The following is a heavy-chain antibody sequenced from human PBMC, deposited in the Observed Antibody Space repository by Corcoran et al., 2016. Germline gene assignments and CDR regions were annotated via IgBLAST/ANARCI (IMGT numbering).Heavy chain of an antibody. J-gene: IGHJ5*02. D-gene: IGHD3-9*01. CDR3: ARHCDISWFDP. CDR1: GGSISSSSYY. Sequence: QLQLQESGPGLVKPSETLSLTCTVSGGSISSSSYYWGWIRQPPGKGLEWIGSIYYSGSTYYHPSLKSRVTISVDTSKNQFSLKLSSVTAADTAVYYCARHCDISWFDPWGQGTLVTVSS. CDR2: IYYSGST. V-gene: IGHV4-39*01.